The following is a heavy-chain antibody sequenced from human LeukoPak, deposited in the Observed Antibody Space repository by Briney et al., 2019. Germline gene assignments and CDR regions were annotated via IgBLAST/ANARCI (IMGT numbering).Heavy chain of an antibody. Sequence: PGGSLRLSCAAFGFTFSNYGMHWVRQAPGKGLEWVAVIWYDGSNKYYADSVKGRFTVSRDDSKNTLYLQMNSLRVEDTAVYYCARHYGIAVVASYWYFDLWGRGTLVTVSS. CDR1: GFTFSNYG. D-gene: IGHD6-19*01. J-gene: IGHJ2*01. CDR3: ARHYGIAVVASYWYFDL. V-gene: IGHV3-33*08. CDR2: IWYDGSNK.